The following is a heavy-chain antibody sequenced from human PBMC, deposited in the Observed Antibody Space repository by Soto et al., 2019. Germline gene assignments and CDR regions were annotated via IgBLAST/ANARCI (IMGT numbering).Heavy chain of an antibody. CDR1: GYTFASYG. J-gene: IGHJ4*02. V-gene: IGHV1-18*01. CDR3: ARDTYGSGAGY. D-gene: IGHD3-10*01. Sequence: QVQLVQSGAEVKKPGASVKVSCKASGYTFASYGISWVRQAPGQGLEWMGWISAYNGNTNYAQKRQGRDTMTTDTPTSTDYMELRSLRSDDTAVYYCARDTYGSGAGYWGQGTLVTVSS. CDR2: ISAYNGNT.